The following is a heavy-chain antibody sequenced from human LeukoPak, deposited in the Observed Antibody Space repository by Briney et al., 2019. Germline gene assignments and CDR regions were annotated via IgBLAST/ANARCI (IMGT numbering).Heavy chain of an antibody. CDR3: ARDHRESFYDFWSAFDP. CDR1: GGSISSGNCY. Sequence: PSQTLSLTCIVSGGSISSGNCYWSWIRQPAGKGLEWIGRIYTSGSTNYNPSLKSRLTISLDTSKNQFSLKLSSVTAADTAVYYCARDHRESFYDFWSAFDPWGQGTLVTVSS. J-gene: IGHJ5*02. V-gene: IGHV4-61*02. CDR2: IYTSGST. D-gene: IGHD3-3*01.